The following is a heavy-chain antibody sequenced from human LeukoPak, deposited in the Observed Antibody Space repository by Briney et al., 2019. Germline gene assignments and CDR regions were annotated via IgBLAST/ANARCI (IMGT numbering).Heavy chain of an antibody. V-gene: IGHV1-69*04. CDR2: IIPIFGIA. CDR1: GGTFSSYA. Sequence: ASVKVSCKASGGTFSSYAISWVRQAPGQGLEWKGRIIPIFGIANYAQKFQGRVTITADKSTSTAYMELSSLKSEDTAVYYCARDVDIVVVVAASQKGHNWFDPWGQGTLVTVSS. J-gene: IGHJ5*02. D-gene: IGHD2-15*01. CDR3: ARDVDIVVVVAASQKGHNWFDP.